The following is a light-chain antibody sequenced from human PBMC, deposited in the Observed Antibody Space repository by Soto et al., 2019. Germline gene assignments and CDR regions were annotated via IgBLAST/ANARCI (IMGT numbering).Light chain of an antibody. V-gene: IGLV2-11*01. J-gene: IGLJ1*01. CDR3: CSYAGSPYV. CDR2: DVS. Sequence: QSVLTQPRSVSGSPGQSVTISCTGTTSDVGGYNYVSWFQQHPGKAPKVMIYDVSKRPSGVPDRFSGSKSGNTASLTISGLQAEDEADYCCSYAGSPYVFGTGTKVTVL. CDR1: TSDVGGYNY.